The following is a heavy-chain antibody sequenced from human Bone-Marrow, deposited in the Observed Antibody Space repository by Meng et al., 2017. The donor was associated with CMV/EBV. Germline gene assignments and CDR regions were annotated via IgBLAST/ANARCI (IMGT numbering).Heavy chain of an antibody. CDR3: AKDGERAGATGYYFDY. CDR2: IWYDGSNK. J-gene: IGHJ4*02. V-gene: IGHV3-33*06. Sequence: FTFSSYGMHWVRQAPGKGLEWVAVIWYDGSNKYYADSVKGRFTISRDNSKNTLYLQMNSLRAEDTAVYYCAKDGERAGATGYYFDYWGQGTLVTVSS. D-gene: IGHD1-26*01. CDR1: FTFSSYG.